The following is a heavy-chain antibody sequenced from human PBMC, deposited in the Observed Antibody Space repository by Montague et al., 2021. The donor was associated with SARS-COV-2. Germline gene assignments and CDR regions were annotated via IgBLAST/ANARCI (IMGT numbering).Heavy chain of an antibody. CDR2: INNGGTT. V-gene: IGHV4-39*01. Sequence: SETLSLTCTVSGGSMTSPSFHWDWIRQAPGKGLDWIGRINNGGTTYSNPSLRSRVPLYVDTPRSQSSLELSSVTAADTAVYYCAGRLTGWTGYAKSVYFDFWGQGLLVTVSS. J-gene: IGHJ4*03. D-gene: IGHD3/OR15-3a*01. CDR3: AGRLTGWTGYAKSVYFDF. CDR1: GGSMTSPSFH.